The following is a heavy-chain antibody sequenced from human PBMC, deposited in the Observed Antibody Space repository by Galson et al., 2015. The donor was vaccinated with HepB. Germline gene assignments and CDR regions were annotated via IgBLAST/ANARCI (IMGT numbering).Heavy chain of an antibody. V-gene: IGHV1-69*13. CDR3: ARDRDYGDGKNWFDP. J-gene: IGHJ5*02. Sequence: SVKVSCKASGGTFSSYAISWVRQAPGQGLEWMGGIIPIFGTANYAQKFQGSVTITADESTSTAYMELSSLRSEDTAVYYCARDRDYGDGKNWFDPWGQGTLVTVSS. CDR2: IIPIFGTA. D-gene: IGHD4-17*01. CDR1: GGTFSSYA.